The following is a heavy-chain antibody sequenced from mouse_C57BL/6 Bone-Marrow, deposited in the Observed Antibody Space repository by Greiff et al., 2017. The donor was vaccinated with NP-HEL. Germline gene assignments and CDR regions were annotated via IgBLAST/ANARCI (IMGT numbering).Heavy chain of an antibody. J-gene: IGHJ3*01. CDR1: GYAFSSSW. CDR3: AEGFSWFAY. CDR2: IYPGDGDT. V-gene: IGHV1-82*01. Sequence: VKVVESGPELVKPGASVKISCKASGYAFSSSWLNWVKQRPGKGLEWIGRIYPGDGDTNYNGKFKGKATLTADKSSSTAYMQLSSLTSEDSAVYFCAEGFSWFAYWGQGTLVTVSA.